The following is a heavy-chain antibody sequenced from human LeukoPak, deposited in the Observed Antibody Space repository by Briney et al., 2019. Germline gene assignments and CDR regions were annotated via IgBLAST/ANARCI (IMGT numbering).Heavy chain of an antibody. Sequence: SETLSLTCTVSGGSISSGSYYWSWIGQPAGKGLEWIGRIYTSGSTNYNPSLKSRVTISVDTSKNQFSLKLSSVTAADTAVYYCARVRAQYQLLVRVVEAFDIWGQGTMVTVSS. J-gene: IGHJ3*02. V-gene: IGHV4-61*02. CDR2: IYTSGST. D-gene: IGHD2-2*01. CDR1: GGSISSGSYY. CDR3: ARVRAQYQLLVRVVEAFDI.